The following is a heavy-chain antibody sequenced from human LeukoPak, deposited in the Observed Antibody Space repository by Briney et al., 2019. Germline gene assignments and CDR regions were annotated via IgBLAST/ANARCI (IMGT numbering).Heavy chain of an antibody. CDR2: ISFDGSNI. Sequence: PGGYLRLSCAASGFAFSSFGMHWVRQSTGKGLEWVAIISFDGSNIYYGDSVRGRFSISRDNSRNTLYLQMNNLRPEDTAVYYCAKSHTPSGYDAYFWGRGTLVTVSS. CDR1: GFAFSSFG. J-gene: IGHJ4*02. V-gene: IGHV3-30*18. CDR3: AKSHTPSGYDAYF. D-gene: IGHD5-12*01.